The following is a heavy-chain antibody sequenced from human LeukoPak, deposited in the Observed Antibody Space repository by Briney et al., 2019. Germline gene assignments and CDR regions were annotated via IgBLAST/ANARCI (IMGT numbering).Heavy chain of an antibody. D-gene: IGHD2-2*01. V-gene: IGHV3-48*03. Sequence: GGSLRLSCAASGFTFSNYEMNWVRQAPGKGLEWISHISNFGDIIHYADSVEGRFTISRDNAKNSLYLQMDSLRAEDTAVYYCAKDATAVVSTVYMYVWGKGTTVTISS. CDR2: ISNFGDII. CDR3: AKDATAVVSTVYMYV. J-gene: IGHJ6*03. CDR1: GFTFSNYE.